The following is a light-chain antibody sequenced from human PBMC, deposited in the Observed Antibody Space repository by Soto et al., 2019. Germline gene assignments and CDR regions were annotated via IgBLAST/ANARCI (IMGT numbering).Light chain of an antibody. V-gene: IGKV3-11*01. Sequence: EIVLTQSPATLSLSPGERATLSCRASQSVSSYLAWYQQKPGQAPRHLIYDASNRPTGIPARFSASGSGTDFTLTIRSQEPENYAIYYCQQHSNLLTCGPGTKVNIK. CDR2: DAS. CDR3: QQHSNLLT. J-gene: IGKJ3*01. CDR1: QSVSSY.